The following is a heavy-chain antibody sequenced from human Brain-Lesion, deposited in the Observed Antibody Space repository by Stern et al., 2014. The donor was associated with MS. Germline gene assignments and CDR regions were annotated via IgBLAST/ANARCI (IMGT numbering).Heavy chain of an antibody. CDR1: GYTLTELS. D-gene: IGHD1-26*01. CDR2: FDPEDGET. Sequence: QVQLVESGAEVKKPGASVKVSCKVSGYTLTELSMHWVRQAPRKGLEWMGGFDPEDGETIDAQKFQGRVTMTEDTSTDTAYMELSSLRSEDTAVYYCATLSPGAGGNYYRHFDYWGQGTLVTVS. CDR3: ATLSPGAGGNYYRHFDY. J-gene: IGHJ4*02. V-gene: IGHV1-24*01.